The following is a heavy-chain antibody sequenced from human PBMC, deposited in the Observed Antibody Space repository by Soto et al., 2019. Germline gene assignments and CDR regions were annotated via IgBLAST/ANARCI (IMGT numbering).Heavy chain of an antibody. CDR1: GGSMYGGTSY. CDR2: VYYSGTT. Sequence: SESLSLTCTVSGGSMYGGTSYWGWIRQPPGKGLEWIGVVYYSGTTYYNTSLESRVTISIDMSKDQFSLTLSSVTAADTAVYYCAKCADNWFDPWGPGTLVTVSS. V-gene: IGHV4-39*01. J-gene: IGHJ5*02. CDR3: AKCADNWFDP.